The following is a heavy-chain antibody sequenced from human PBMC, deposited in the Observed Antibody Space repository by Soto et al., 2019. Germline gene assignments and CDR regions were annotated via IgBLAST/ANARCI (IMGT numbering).Heavy chain of an antibody. V-gene: IGHV1-2*04. CDR3: ARAVAASGDYGMDV. Sequence: QVQLVQSGAQVKKPGASVKVSCKASGYTFSGYYIHWVRQAPGQGLEWMGWINPNTGVTNYAQKFEVWLTMTRDTSLCTAYIELRRLKSDDTALYYCARAVAASGDYGMDVWGQGTSVTVSS. J-gene: IGHJ6*02. CDR1: GYTFSGYY. D-gene: IGHD6-19*01. CDR2: INPNTGVT.